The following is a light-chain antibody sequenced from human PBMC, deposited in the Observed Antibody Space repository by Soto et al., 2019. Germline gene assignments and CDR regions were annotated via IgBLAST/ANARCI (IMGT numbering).Light chain of an antibody. Sequence: DIQMTQFQSSLSASVGDRVTITCRASQGIRNDLGWYQQKPGKAPKRLIYAASSLQSGVPARFSGSGSGTEFPVTISSLQPEDSATFYCLQHRTYPFTFGEGTKVEIK. CDR1: QGIRND. CDR2: AAS. V-gene: IGKV1-17*01. J-gene: IGKJ4*02. CDR3: LQHRTYPFT.